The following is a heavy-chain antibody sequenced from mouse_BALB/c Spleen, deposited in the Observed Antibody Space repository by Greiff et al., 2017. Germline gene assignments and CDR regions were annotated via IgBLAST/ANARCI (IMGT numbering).Heavy chain of an antibody. CDR3: ARDGNPYYAMDY. CDR2: ISYSGST. CDR1: GYSITSDYA. D-gene: IGHD2-1*01. Sequence: VQLKESGPGLVKPSQSLSLTCTVTGYSITSDYAWNWIRQFPGNKLEWMGYISYSGSTSYNPSLKSRISITRDTSKNQFFLQLNSVTTEDTATYYCARDGNPYYAMDYWGQGTSVTVSS. J-gene: IGHJ4*01. V-gene: IGHV3-2*02.